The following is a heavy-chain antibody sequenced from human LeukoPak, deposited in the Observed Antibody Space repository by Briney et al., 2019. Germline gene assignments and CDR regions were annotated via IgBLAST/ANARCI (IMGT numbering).Heavy chain of an antibody. Sequence: GGSLRLSCAASGFTFSSYSMNWVRQAPGKGLEWVSSISSSSYIYYADSVKGRFTISRDNAKNSLYLQMNSLRAEDTAVYYCARDHGGNSEFDYWGQGTLVTVSS. V-gene: IGHV3-21*01. J-gene: IGHJ4*02. CDR3: ARDHGGNSEFDY. CDR1: GFTFSSYS. CDR2: ISSSSYI. D-gene: IGHD4-23*01.